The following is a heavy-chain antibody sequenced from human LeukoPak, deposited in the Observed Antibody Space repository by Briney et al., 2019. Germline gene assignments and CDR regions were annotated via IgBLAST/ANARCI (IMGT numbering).Heavy chain of an antibody. CDR3: AKGLGSFDAFDI. CDR1: GFTFSSYA. D-gene: IGHD1-26*01. V-gene: IGHV3-23*01. J-gene: IGHJ3*02. CDR2: ISGSGGTT. Sequence: PGGSLRLSCAASGFTFSSYAMTWVRQAPGKGLEWVSTISGSGGTTYYADSVKGRFTISRDNSKNTLYLQMNSLRAEDTAVYYCAKGLGSFDAFDIWGQGTMVTVSS.